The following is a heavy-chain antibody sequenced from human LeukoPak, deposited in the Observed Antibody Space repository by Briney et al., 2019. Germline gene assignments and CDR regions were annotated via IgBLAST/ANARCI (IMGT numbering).Heavy chain of an antibody. J-gene: IGHJ6*03. CDR2: INWNGGST. Sequence: GGSLRLSCAASGFTFDDYGMSWVRQAPGKGLEWVSGINWNGGSTGYADSVKGRFTISRDNAKNSLYLQMNSLRAEDTALYYCARATGYYDFWSGYYADYYYYYMDAWGKGTTVTVSS. CDR1: GFTFDDYG. D-gene: IGHD3-3*01. V-gene: IGHV3-20*04. CDR3: ARATGYYDFWSGYYADYYYYYMDA.